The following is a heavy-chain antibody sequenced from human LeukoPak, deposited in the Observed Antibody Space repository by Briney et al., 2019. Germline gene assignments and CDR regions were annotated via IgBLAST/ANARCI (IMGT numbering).Heavy chain of an antibody. J-gene: IGHJ6*02. CDR2: ISAYNGNT. V-gene: IGHV1-18*01. CDR1: GYTFTSYG. Sequence: ASVKVSCKASGYTFTSYGISWVRQAPGQGLEWMVWISAYNGNTNYAQNLQGRVTMTTDTSTSKVYMELRSLRSDDTAVYYFARVSYDSSGYWSPVQYYYGMDVWGQGTTVTVSS. D-gene: IGHD3-22*01. CDR3: ARVSYDSSGYWSPVQYYYGMDV.